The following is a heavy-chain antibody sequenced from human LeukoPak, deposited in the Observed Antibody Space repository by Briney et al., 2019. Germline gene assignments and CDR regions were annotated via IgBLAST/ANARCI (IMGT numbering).Heavy chain of an antibody. CDR2: ISYDGSNK. CDR1: GFTFSSYG. D-gene: IGHD2-15*01. J-gene: IGHJ6*03. CDR3: AKDTAYCSGGSCYSYYYYMNV. Sequence: PGGSLRLSCAASGFTFSSYGMHWVRQAPGKGLEWVAVISYDGSNKYYADSVKGRFTISRDNSKNTLYLQMNSLRAEDTAVYYCAKDTAYCSGGSCYSYYYYMNVWGKGTTVTVSS. V-gene: IGHV3-30*18.